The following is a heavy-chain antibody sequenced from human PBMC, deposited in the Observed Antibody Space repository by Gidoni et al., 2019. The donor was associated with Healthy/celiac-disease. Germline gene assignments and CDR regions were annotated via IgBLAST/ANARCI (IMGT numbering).Heavy chain of an antibody. CDR3: ARGITMVQGVIVY. J-gene: IGHJ4*02. CDR1: GGTFRSYA. Sequence: QVQLVQPGAEVKKPGSSVKVSCKASGGTFRSYAISWGRQAPGQGLEWMGGIIPIFGTANYAQKFQGRVTITADESTSTAYMELSSLRSEDTAVYYCARGITMVQGVIVYWGQGTLVTVSS. CDR2: IIPIFGTA. V-gene: IGHV1-69*01. D-gene: IGHD3-10*01.